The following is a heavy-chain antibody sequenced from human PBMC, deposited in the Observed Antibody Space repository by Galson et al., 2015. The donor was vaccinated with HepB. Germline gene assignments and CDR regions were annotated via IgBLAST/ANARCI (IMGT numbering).Heavy chain of an antibody. Sequence: GFTFSSYAMHWVRQAPGKGLEWVAVISYDGSNKDYADSVKGRFTISRDNSKNTLYLQLNSLRADDTSVYYCARDQKAGARYSSGWYSYYFDSWGQGTLVTVSS. CDR2: ISYDGSNK. CDR3: ARDQKAGARYSSGWYSYYFDS. J-gene: IGHJ4*02. D-gene: IGHD6-19*01. CDR1: GFTFSSYA. V-gene: IGHV3-30-3*01.